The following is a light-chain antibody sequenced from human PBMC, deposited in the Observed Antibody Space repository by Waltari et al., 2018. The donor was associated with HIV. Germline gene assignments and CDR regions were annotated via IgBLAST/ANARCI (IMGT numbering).Light chain of an antibody. Sequence: DIQMTQSPSSLSASVGDRVTITCRASQNIDTFLNWYQQKPGKVPKLLFYSASGLQSGVPSTFSASCSGTEFTLTIGGLQPGDVGTYYCQQSHSVPLTFGGGTRVEVK. CDR1: QNIDTF. V-gene: IGKV1-39*01. J-gene: IGKJ4*01. CDR2: SAS. CDR3: QQSHSVPLT.